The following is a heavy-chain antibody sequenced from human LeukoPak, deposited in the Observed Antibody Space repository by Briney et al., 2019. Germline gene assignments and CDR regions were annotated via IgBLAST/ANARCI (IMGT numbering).Heavy chain of an antibody. Sequence: GASVKVSCKASGYTFTGYYMHWVRQAPGQGLEWMGWINPNSGGTNYAQKLQGRVTMTTDTSTSTAYMELRSLRSDDTAVYYCARVVYCSGGSCYPNPSPDWFDPWGQGTLVTVSS. CDR3: ARVVYCSGGSCYPNPSPDWFDP. V-gene: IGHV1-2*02. CDR1: GYTFTGYY. D-gene: IGHD2-15*01. J-gene: IGHJ5*02. CDR2: INPNSGGT.